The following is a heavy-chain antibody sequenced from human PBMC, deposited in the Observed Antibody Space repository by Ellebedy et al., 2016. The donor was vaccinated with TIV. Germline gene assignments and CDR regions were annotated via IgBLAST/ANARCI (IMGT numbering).Heavy chain of an antibody. CDR1: GFTFSSYS. J-gene: IGHJ4*02. Sequence: GGSLRLXXAASGFTFSSYSMNWVRQAPGKGLEWVSSISSSSSYIYYADSVKGRFTISRDNAKNSLYLQMNSLRAEDTAVYYCARVVRGSGSYYPYYFDYWGQGTLVTVSS. V-gene: IGHV3-21*01. D-gene: IGHD3-10*01. CDR3: ARVVRGSGSYYPYYFDY. CDR2: ISSSSSYI.